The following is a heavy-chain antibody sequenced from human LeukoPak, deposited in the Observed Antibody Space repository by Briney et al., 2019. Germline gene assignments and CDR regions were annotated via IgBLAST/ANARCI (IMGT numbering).Heavy chain of an antibody. J-gene: IGHJ5*02. Sequence: QPGGSLRLSCAASGFTFSSYAMSWVRPAPGKGLEWVSAISGSGGSTYYADSVKGRFTISRDNSKNTLYLQMNSLRAEDTAVYYCAKAQGGSGWYEGDWFDPWGQGTLVTVSS. CDR2: ISGSGGST. V-gene: IGHV3-23*01. CDR1: GFTFSSYA. D-gene: IGHD6-19*01. CDR3: AKAQGGSGWYEGDWFDP.